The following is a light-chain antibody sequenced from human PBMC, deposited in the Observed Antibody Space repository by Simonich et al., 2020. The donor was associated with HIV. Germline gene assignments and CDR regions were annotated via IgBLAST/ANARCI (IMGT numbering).Light chain of an antibody. J-gene: IGLJ3*02. CDR1: SSNIGAGYD. Sequence: QSVLTQPPSVSGAPGQRVTISCTGSSSNIGAGYDVHWYQQLPGTAPKLLIYGNSNRPSGVPDRFSGSKSGTSASLAITGLQADDEADYYCSSYAGTYTVLFGGGTKLTVL. CDR2: GNS. CDR3: SSYAGTYTVL. V-gene: IGLV1-40*01.